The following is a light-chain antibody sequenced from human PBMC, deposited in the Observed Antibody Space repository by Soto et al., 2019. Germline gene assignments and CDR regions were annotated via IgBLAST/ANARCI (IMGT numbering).Light chain of an antibody. V-gene: IGLV1-40*01. CDR2: GNI. J-gene: IGLJ1*01. CDR1: SSNIGAGYY. Sequence: QSVLTQPPSVSGAPGQRVTISCTGSSSNIGAGYYVHWYQQRPGTAPKLLIFGNINRPSGVPDRFSGSKSGTSASLAITGLQAEDEGDYYCQSYDSTLSAHYVFGTGTKLTVL. CDR3: QSYDSTLSAHYV.